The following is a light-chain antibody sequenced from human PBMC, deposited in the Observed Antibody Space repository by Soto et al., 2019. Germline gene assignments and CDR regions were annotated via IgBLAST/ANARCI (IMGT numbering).Light chain of an antibody. V-gene: IGKV3-20*01. CDR3: QQYGNSPPWT. CDR2: GAS. J-gene: IGKJ1*01. CDR1: QTISGTY. Sequence: EIVLTQSPGTLSLSPGERATLSCRASQTISGTYLAWYQQKPGQAPRLLIYGASIRATGIPDRFSGGGSGTEFTLTIGRLEPEDFAVYYCQQYGNSPPWTFGQGTKVDVK.